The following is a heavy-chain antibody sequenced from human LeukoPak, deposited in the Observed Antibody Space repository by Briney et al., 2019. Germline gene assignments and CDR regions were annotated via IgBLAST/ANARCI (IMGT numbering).Heavy chain of an antibody. CDR1: GYSISSGYY. V-gene: IGHV4-38-2*02. CDR2: IYHSGST. D-gene: IGHD6-13*01. Sequence: SETLSLTCTVSGYSISSGYYWGWIRQPPGKGLEWIGSIYHSGSTYYNPSLKSRVTISVDTSKNQFSLKLSSVTAADTAVYYCARGGPSSSWYGLESWFDPWGQGTLVTVSS. J-gene: IGHJ5*02. CDR3: ARGGPSSSWYGLESWFDP.